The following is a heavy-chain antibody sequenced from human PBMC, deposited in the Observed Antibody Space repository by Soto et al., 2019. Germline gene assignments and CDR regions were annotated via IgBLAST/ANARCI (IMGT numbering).Heavy chain of an antibody. CDR1: GGTFSSYA. V-gene: IGHV1-69*01. D-gene: IGHD3-22*01. CDR3: AREGVRTYFYDSSGNPLGY. CDR2: IIPIFGTA. J-gene: IGHJ4*02. Sequence: QVQLVQSGAEVKKPGSSVKVSCKASGGTFSSYAISWVRQAPGQGLEWMGGIIPIFGTANYAQKFQGRVKIAADEATSTAYMELSSLRSEDTAVYYCAREGVRTYFYDSSGNPLGYWGQGTLVTVSS.